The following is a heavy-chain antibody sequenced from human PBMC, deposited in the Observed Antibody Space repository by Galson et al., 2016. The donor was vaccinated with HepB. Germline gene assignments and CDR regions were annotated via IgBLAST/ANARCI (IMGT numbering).Heavy chain of an antibody. Sequence: SLKLSCAASGFTFSRYAMSWVRQAPGKGLEWVSGMSGSGGSTYYADSVKGRFTISRDNAKNTLYLQMNSLRAEDTAVYFCARDLLELGLLENYWGQGTLVTVSS. V-gene: IGHV3-23*01. D-gene: IGHD1-1*01. J-gene: IGHJ4*02. CDR3: ARDLLELGLLENY. CDR1: GFTFSRYA. CDR2: MSGSGGST.